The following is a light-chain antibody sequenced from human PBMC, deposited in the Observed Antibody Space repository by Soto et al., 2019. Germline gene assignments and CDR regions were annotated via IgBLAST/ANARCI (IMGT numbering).Light chain of an antibody. Sequence: EIVLTQSPATLSLSPGERATLSCRASQSVSSYLAWYQQKPGQAPRLLIYDASNRATGIPARFSGSGSGTDFTLTISSLEPEDFAVYDGQQRSNWPLTFGRGTKVEIK. CDR2: DAS. CDR1: QSVSSY. V-gene: IGKV3-11*01. CDR3: QQRSNWPLT. J-gene: IGKJ1*01.